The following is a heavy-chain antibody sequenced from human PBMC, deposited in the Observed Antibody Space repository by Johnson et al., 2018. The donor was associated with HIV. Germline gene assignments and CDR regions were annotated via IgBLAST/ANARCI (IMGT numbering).Heavy chain of an antibody. CDR3: GSGSYAGYSAPFDI. CDR2: INLDGSER. V-gene: IGHV3-7*01. Sequence: VQLVESGGGLVQPGGSLRLSCTGSGFTFSSFWLSWVRQAPGKGLEWLANINLDGSERFYVDSVKGRFTISRDNVNNSVYLLMNSLGVEDTALYYYGSGSYAGYSAPFDIWGQGTMVTVSS. D-gene: IGHD3-10*01. J-gene: IGHJ3*02. CDR1: GFTFSSFW.